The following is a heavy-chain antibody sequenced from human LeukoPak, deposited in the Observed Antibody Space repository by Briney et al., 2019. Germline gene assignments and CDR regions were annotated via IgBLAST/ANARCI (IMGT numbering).Heavy chain of an antibody. Sequence: ASVKVSCKASGYTFTSYAINWVRQAPGQGLEWMGWISVYNGNTNYAQKLQGRVTMTTDTSTSTAYMELRSLRSDDTAVYYCAMSNYYGSGSYRSPFDYWGQGTLVTVSS. V-gene: IGHV1-18*01. CDR2: ISVYNGNT. D-gene: IGHD3-10*01. CDR3: AMSNYYGSGSYRSPFDY. J-gene: IGHJ4*02. CDR1: GYTFTSYA.